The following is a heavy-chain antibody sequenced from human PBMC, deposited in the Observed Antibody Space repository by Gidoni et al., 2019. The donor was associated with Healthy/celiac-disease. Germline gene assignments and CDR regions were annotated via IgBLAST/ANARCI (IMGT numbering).Heavy chain of an antibody. J-gene: IGHJ5*02. Sequence: QLQLQESCPGLVKPSETLSLTCTFSGGSIRSGSYYWGWLRTPPGKGVEWIGSIYYSGSTYYNPSRKSRVTISVDTSKNQFSLKLSSVTAADTAVYYCARLWRSGGSYKFDPWGQGTLVTVSS. CDR2: IYYSGST. V-gene: IGHV4-39*01. CDR1: GGSIRSGSYY. D-gene: IGHD2-15*01. CDR3: ARLWRSGGSYKFDP.